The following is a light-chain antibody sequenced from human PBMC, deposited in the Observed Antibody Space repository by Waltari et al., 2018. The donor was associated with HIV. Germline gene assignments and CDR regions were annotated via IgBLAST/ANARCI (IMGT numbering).Light chain of an antibody. CDR2: DVT. Sequence: QSALTQPRSVSGSPGQSVTISCTGTSSDVGGYNYVSWYQQHPDKAPKLMIYDVTKRPSGLPDRFSASKSGTAASLTISVLQAEDEADYYCSSYAGTYTLFGTGTKVTVL. V-gene: IGLV2-11*01. J-gene: IGLJ1*01. CDR1: SSDVGGYNY. CDR3: SSYAGTYTL.